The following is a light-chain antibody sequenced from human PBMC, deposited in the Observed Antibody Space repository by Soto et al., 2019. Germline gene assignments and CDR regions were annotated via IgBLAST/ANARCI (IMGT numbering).Light chain of an antibody. CDR3: QHYSNWPA. CDR1: QSVRSN. Sequence: ELVMTQSPATLSVSPGERATLSCRASQSVRSNLAWYQQKVGQAPRLLIYGASSRATGIPDRFSGSGSGTEFTLTISSLQSEDFAIYYCQHYSNWPAFGQGTRLEIK. V-gene: IGKV3D-15*01. CDR2: GAS. J-gene: IGKJ5*01.